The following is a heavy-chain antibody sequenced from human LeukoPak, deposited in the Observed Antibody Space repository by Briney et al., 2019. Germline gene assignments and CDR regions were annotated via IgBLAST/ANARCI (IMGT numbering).Heavy chain of an antibody. J-gene: IGHJ4*02. CDR1: GGTFSSYA. D-gene: IGHD1-26*01. CDR3: ARGMEGATNFGY. Sequence: ASVKVSCKASGGTFSSYAISWVRQAPGQGLEWMGGIIPIFGTANYAQKFQGRVTITADESTSTAYMELSSLRSEDTAVYYCARGMEGATNFGYWGQGTLVTVSS. V-gene: IGHV1-69*13. CDR2: IIPIFGTA.